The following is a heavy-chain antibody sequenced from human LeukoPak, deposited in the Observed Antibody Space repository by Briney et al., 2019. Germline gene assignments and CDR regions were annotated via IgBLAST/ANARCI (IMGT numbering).Heavy chain of an antibody. CDR3: AREGGLQLWPFDY. V-gene: IGHV1-69*13. CDR2: IIPIFGTA. Sequence: SVKVSCKASGGTYSSYAISWVRQAPGQGLEWMGGIIPIFGTANYAQKFQGRVTITADESTSTAYMELSSLRSEDTAVYYCAREGGLQLWPFDYWGQGTLVTVSS. D-gene: IGHD5-18*01. J-gene: IGHJ4*02. CDR1: GGTYSSYA.